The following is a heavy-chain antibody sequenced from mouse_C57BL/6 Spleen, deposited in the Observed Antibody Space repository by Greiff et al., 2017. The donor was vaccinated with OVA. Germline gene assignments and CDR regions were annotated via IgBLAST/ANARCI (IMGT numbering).Heavy chain of an antibody. V-gene: IGHV1-72*01. Sequence: QVQLQQPGAELVKPGASVKLSCKASGYTFTSYWMHWVKQRPGRGLEWIGRIDPNSGGTKYNEKFKSKATRTVDKPSSAAYRQLGSLPSEDSAVYYCARSRGHYGSSYNYAMDYWGQGTSVTVSS. CDR2: IDPNSGGT. CDR3: ARSRGHYGSSYNYAMDY. J-gene: IGHJ4*01. D-gene: IGHD1-1*01. CDR1: GYTFTSYW.